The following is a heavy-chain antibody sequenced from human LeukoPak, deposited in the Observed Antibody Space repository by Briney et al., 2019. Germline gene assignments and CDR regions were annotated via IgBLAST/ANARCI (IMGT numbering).Heavy chain of an antibody. J-gene: IGHJ6*03. V-gene: IGHV1-2*06. CDR1: GYTFTGYY. Sequence: GASVKVSCKASGYTFTGYYMHWVRQAPGQGLEWMGRINPNSGGTNYAQKFQGRVTMTRDTSISTAYMELSRLRSDDTAVYYCARGNRDLRGYSGYDYGPYYYYYMDVWGKGTTVTVSS. CDR3: ARGNRDLRGYSGYDYGPYYYYYMDV. CDR2: INPNSGGT. D-gene: IGHD5-12*01.